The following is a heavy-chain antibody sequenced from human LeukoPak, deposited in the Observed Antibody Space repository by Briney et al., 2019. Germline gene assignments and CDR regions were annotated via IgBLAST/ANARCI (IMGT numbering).Heavy chain of an antibody. CDR2: ISSSSSYI. V-gene: IGHV3-21*01. CDR3: ARDESSIVVVTADEVYFDY. J-gene: IGHJ4*02. Sequence: GGSLRLSCAASGFTFSSYSMNWVRQAPGKGLEWVSSISSSSSYIYYADSVKGRFTISRDNAKNSLYLQMNSLRAEDTAVYYCARDESSIVVVTADEVYFDYWGQGTLVTVSS. D-gene: IGHD2-21*02. CDR1: GFTFSSYS.